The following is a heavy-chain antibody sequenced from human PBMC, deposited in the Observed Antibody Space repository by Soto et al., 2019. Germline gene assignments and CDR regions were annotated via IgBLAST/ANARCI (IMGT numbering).Heavy chain of an antibody. Sequence: SVKVSCKASGGTFSSYAISWVRQAPGQGLEWMGGIIPIFGTANYAQKFQGRVTITADESTSTAYMELSSLRSEDTAVYYCASCSTSCYTYYYYGMDVWGQGATVTVSS. V-gene: IGHV1-69*13. J-gene: IGHJ6*02. D-gene: IGHD2-2*02. CDR2: IIPIFGTA. CDR1: GGTFSSYA. CDR3: ASCSTSCYTYYYYGMDV.